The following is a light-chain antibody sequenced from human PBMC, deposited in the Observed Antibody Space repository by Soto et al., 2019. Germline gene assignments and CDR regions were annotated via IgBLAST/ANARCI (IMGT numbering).Light chain of an antibody. J-gene: IGKJ4*01. Sequence: DLPMTQSPSTLSSSVGDRVTITCRASQSISSWLAWYQQKPGKAPKILIYKASSLESGVPSRFSGSGSATEVTLTISSLQPDDFADYYCQQYNSYSPTFGGGTKVEIK. CDR2: KAS. CDR3: QQYNSYSPT. V-gene: IGKV1-5*03. CDR1: QSISSW.